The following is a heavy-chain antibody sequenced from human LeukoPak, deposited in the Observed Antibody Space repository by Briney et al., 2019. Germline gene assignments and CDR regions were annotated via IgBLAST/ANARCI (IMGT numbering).Heavy chain of an antibody. CDR1: GGSISSGDYY. CDR2: IYYSGST. CDR3: AREVPWVWNFDL. Sequence: PSETLTLTCTVSGGSISSGDYYWSWIRQPPGTGLEWIGYIYYSGSTYYNPSLKSRVTISVDTSKNQFSLKLNSVTAADTAVYYCAREVPWVWNFDLWGRGTLVTVSS. D-gene: IGHD1-26*01. J-gene: IGHJ2*01. V-gene: IGHV4-30-4*01.